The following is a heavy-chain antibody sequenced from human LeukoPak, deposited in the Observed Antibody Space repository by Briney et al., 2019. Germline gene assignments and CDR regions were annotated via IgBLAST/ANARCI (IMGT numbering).Heavy chain of an antibody. CDR1: GGTFSSYA. CDR3: ARGQRSYYYYYMDV. J-gene: IGHJ6*03. V-gene: IGHV1-69*13. CDR2: IIPIFGTA. Sequence: GASVKASCKASGGTFSSYAISWVRQAPGQGLEWMGGIIPIFGTANYAQKFQGRVTITADESTSTAYMELSSLRSEDTAVYYCARGQRSYYYYYMDVWGKGTAVTVSS. D-gene: IGHD6-25*01.